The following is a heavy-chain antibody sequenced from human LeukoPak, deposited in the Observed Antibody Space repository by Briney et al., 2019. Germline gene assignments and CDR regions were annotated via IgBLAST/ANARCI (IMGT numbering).Heavy chain of an antibody. CDR1: GYNSTSYD. J-gene: IGHJ4*02. CDR3: ARGYYESSGYYFDY. Sequence: ASVKVSCKASGYNSTSYDISWVRQATGQGLEWTGGMNPNSGNTAYAQKFQGRVTMTRNTSISTAYMELSSLRSEDTAVYYCARGYYESSGYYFDYWGQGTLVTVSS. CDR2: MNPNSGNT. D-gene: IGHD3-22*01. V-gene: IGHV1-8*01.